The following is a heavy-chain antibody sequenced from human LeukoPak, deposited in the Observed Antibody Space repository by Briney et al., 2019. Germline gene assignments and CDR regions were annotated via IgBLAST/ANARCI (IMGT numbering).Heavy chain of an antibody. V-gene: IGHV1-46*01. CDR2: INPSGGST. CDR3: ARDVYYYDSSGYFGRIDP. CDR1: GYTFTSYY. Sequence: ASVKVSCKASGYTFTSYYMHWVRQAPGQGLEWTGIINPSGGSTSYAQKFQGRVTMTRDTSTSTVYMELSSLRSEDTAVYYCARDVYYYDSSGYFGRIDPWGQGTLVTVSS. J-gene: IGHJ5*02. D-gene: IGHD3-22*01.